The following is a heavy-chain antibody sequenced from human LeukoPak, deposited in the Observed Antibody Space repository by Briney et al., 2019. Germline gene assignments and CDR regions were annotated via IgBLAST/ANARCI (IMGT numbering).Heavy chain of an antibody. V-gene: IGHV3-21*01. Sequence: PGGSLRLSCAASGFTFSSYSMNWVRQAPGKGLEWVSSISSSSSYIYYADSVKGRFTISRDNSKNTLYLQMNSLRAEDTAVYYCAKDLSRRLAVAGSYYMDVWGKGTTVTISS. CDR2: ISSSSSYI. CDR1: GFTFSSYS. J-gene: IGHJ6*03. D-gene: IGHD6-19*01. CDR3: AKDLSRRLAVAGSYYMDV.